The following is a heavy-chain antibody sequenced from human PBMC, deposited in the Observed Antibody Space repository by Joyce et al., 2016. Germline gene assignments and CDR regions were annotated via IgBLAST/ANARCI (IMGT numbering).Heavy chain of an antibody. V-gene: IGHV3-15*05. D-gene: IGHD2-15*01. CDR3: TTQILGYCSGGTCYSDDF. Sequence: EVQLVESGGGLVKPGESLKLFCAASGFTFNYVWLSWVRQAPGKGLEVVGRIKKKADGRTKDYAETVKGRFTISRDDSKNTVYLQMNSLKTEDTAVYYCTTQILGYCSGGTCYSDDFWGQGTLVTVSS. CDR1: GFTFNYVW. CDR2: IKKKADGRTK. J-gene: IGHJ4*02.